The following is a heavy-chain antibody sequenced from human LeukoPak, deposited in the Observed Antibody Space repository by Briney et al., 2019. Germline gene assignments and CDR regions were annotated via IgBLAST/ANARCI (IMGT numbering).Heavy chain of an antibody. CDR2: ISSSGSTI. J-gene: IGHJ4*02. CDR3: ARDVLPRKAAYDY. Sequence: GGSLRLSCAASGFTFSSYEMNWFRQAPGKGLEWVSYISSSGSTIYYADSVKGRFTISRDNAKNSLYLQMNSLRAEDTAVYYCARDVLPRKAAYDYWGQGTLVTVSS. D-gene: IGHD6-25*01. V-gene: IGHV3-48*03. CDR1: GFTFSSYE.